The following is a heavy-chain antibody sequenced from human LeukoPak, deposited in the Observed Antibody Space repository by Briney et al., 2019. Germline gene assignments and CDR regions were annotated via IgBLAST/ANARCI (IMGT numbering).Heavy chain of an antibody. D-gene: IGHD3-22*01. Sequence: PGGSLRLSCAASGFTFSSYAMSWVRQAPGKGLEWVSAISGSGGSTYYADSVKGRFTISRDNSKNTLYLQMNSLRAEDTAVYYCAKDYYDSSGYYGEGSYYFDYWGQGTLVTVSS. CDR2: ISGSGGST. CDR1: GFTFSSYA. V-gene: IGHV3-23*01. J-gene: IGHJ4*02. CDR3: AKDYYDSSGYYGEGSYYFDY.